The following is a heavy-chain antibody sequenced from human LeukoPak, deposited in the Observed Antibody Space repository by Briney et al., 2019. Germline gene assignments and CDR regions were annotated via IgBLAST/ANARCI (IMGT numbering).Heavy chain of an antibody. V-gene: IGHV5-51*01. CDR1: RAKFNKYW. Sequence: GESLKISCQGSRAKFNKYWIGWVRQMPGKGLEWIGIIFPGDSDTTYSPPLQGQVTISADTSINTAYLQWSSLRASDTAMYYCATSESQTRFDYWGRGTPVTVSS. CDR3: ATSESQTRFDY. D-gene: IGHD1/OR15-1a*01. CDR2: IFPGDSDT. J-gene: IGHJ4*02.